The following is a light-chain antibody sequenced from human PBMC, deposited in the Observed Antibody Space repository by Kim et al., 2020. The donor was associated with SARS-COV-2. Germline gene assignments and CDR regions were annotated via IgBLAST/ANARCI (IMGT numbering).Light chain of an antibody. V-gene: IGKV1-27*01. CDR1: QGIRNY. Sequence: PSVGDRVTITCRASQGIRNYLAWYQQKPGKVPKVLIYAASTLQSGVPSRFSGSGSGTDFTLTITSLQPEDVAIYYCQQFNSAPPTFGQGTKVDIK. CDR2: AAS. J-gene: IGKJ1*01. CDR3: QQFNSAPPT.